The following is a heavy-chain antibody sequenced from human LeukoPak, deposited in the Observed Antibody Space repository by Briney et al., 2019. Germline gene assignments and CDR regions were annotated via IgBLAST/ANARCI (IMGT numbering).Heavy chain of an antibody. CDR3: AKEAVDYDILTGYYTTGYFDY. D-gene: IGHD3-9*01. J-gene: IGHJ4*02. V-gene: IGHV3-23*01. Sequence: GGSLRLSRAASGFIFSSYAMSWVRQAPGKGLEWVSGVSGIGGNTYYADSVKGRFTIARDNSKNTLYLQISSLRTEDTAVYYCAKEAVDYDILTGYYTTGYFDYWGQGTLVTVSS. CDR2: VSGIGGNT. CDR1: GFIFSSYA.